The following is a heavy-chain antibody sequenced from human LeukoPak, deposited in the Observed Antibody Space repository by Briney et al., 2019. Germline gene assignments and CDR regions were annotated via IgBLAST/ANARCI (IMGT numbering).Heavy chain of an antibody. CDR1: GFTFSSYG. CDR3: AKDLRGYSYGLYYYGMDA. Sequence: PGGSLRLSCAASGFTFSSYGMHWVRQAPGKGLEWVAVISYDGSNKYYADSVKGRFTISRDNSKNTLYLQMNSLRAEDTAVYYCAKDLRGYSYGLYYYGMDAWGKGTTVTVSS. V-gene: IGHV3-30*18. J-gene: IGHJ6*04. D-gene: IGHD5-18*01. CDR2: ISYDGSNK.